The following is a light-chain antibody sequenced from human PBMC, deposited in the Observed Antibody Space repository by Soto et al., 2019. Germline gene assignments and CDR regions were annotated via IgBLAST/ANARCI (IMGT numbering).Light chain of an antibody. J-gene: IGKJ1*01. V-gene: IGKV2-28*01. CDR2: LGS. Sequence: DIVMTQSPLSLPVTPGEPASISCRSSQSLLHSNGYNYLDWYLQKPGQSPQLLIYLGSNRASGVTDRFSGSGSGTDFTLNIRRVEAEDVGVYYCMKALQTPRTFGQGTKVEIK. CDR1: QSLLHSNGYNY. CDR3: MKALQTPRT.